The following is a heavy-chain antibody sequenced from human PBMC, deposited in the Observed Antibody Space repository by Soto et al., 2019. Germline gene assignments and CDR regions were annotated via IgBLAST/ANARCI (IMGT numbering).Heavy chain of an antibody. D-gene: IGHD4-17*01. CDR2: ISGRGGST. V-gene: IGHV3-23*01. Sequence: GGSLRLSCAASGFTFSSYAMSWVRQAPGKGLEWVSAISGRGGSTYYADSVKGRFTISRDNSKNTLYLQMNSLRAEDTAVYYCAKDRATVTGLYYYYYMDVWGKGTTVTVSS. J-gene: IGHJ6*03. CDR1: GFTFSSYA. CDR3: AKDRATVTGLYYYYYMDV.